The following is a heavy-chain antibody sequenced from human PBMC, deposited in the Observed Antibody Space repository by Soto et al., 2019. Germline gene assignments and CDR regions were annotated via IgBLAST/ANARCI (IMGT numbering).Heavy chain of an antibody. CDR2: IYYSGST. J-gene: IGHJ4*02. Sequence: SETLSLTCTVSGGSISSGGYYWSWIRQHPGKGLEWIGYIYYSGSTYYNPSLKSRVTISVDTSKNQFSLKLSSVTAADTAVYYCARGMSEGQIFYYFDYWGQGALVTVSS. V-gene: IGHV4-31*03. D-gene: IGHD3-9*01. CDR1: GGSISSGGYY. CDR3: ARGMSEGQIFYYFDY.